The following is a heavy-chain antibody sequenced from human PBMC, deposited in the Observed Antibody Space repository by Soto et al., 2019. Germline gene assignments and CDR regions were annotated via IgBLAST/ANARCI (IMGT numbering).Heavy chain of an antibody. Sequence: QVQLVQSGTEVKKPGSSVKVSCKASGGTFRNYPINWVRQAPGQGLEWMGSIFPLTDIPDYAQNFQARLTITADKSTSTAYMELSSLTSDHTAMYFCARGPLVVLNYFESWGQGTLVPVSS. V-gene: IGHV1-69*02. CDR2: IFPLTDIP. J-gene: IGHJ4*02. CDR1: GGTFRNYP. CDR3: ARGPLVVLNYFES.